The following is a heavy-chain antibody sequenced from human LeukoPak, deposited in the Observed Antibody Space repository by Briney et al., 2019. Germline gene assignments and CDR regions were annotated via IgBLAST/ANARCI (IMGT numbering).Heavy chain of an antibody. CDR2: LNWNGGSR. CDR3: ARDADSTGRRGRLDH. D-gene: IGHD3-22*01. J-gene: IGHJ4*02. V-gene: IGHV3-20*04. Sequence: PGGSLRLSCAASVFTFDDYGMSWVRQAPGKGLEWVAGLNWNGGSRIYADSVKGRFTISRDNAKESLYLQMEGLRGEDTALYYCARDADSTGRRGRLDHWGQGTLLTVSS. CDR1: VFTFDDYG.